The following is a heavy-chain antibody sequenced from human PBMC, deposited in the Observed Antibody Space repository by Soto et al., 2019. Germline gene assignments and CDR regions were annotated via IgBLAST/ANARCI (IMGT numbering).Heavy chain of an antibody. D-gene: IGHD6-6*01. CDR3: TTGPQYSSSSGTMDY. V-gene: IGHV3-15*01. CDR1: GFTFSNAW. CDR2: IKSKTDGGTT. Sequence: EVQLEESGGGLVKPGGSLRLSCAASGFTFSNAWMSWVRQAPGKGLEWVGRIKSKTDGGTTDYAAPVKGRFTISRDDSKNTLYLQMNSLKTEDTAVYFCTTGPQYSSSSGTMDYWGQGTLVTVSS. J-gene: IGHJ4*02.